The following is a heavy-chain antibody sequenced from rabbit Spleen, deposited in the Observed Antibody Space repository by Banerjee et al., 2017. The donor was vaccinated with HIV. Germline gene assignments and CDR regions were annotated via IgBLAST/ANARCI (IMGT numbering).Heavy chain of an antibody. CDR3: ARDLASVVGWNFSL. D-gene: IGHD3-1*01. J-gene: IGHJ4*01. CDR2: INTYTGKA. CDR1: GFSFSDRDV. V-gene: IGHV1S40*01. Sequence: QSLEESGGGLVKPQGSLTLTCKASGFSFSDRDVMCWVRQAPGKGLQWIACINTYTGKAVCATWANGRFTVSRTSSTTVTLQMTSLTAADTATYFCARDLASVVGWNFSLWGQGTLVTVS.